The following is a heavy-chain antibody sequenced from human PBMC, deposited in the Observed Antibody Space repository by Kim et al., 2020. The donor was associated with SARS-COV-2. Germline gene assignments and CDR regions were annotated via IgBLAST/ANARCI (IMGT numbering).Heavy chain of an antibody. CDR2: INTNTGNP. J-gene: IGHJ6*03. Sequence: ASVKVSCKASGYTFTSYAMYWVRQAPGQGLEWMGWINTNTGNPTYAQGFTGRFVFSLDTSVSTAYLQISSLKAEDTAVYYCARAGGVATIFGVVIIPDFYMDVWGKGTTVTVSS. D-gene: IGHD3-3*01. CDR1: GYTFTSYA. V-gene: IGHV7-4-1*02. CDR3: ARAGGVATIFGVVIIPDFYMDV.